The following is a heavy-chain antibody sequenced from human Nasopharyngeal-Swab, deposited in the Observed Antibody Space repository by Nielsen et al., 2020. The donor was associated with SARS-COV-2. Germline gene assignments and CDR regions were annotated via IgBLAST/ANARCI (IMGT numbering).Heavy chain of an antibody. V-gene: IGHV1-24*01. CDR3: ATGGIALGRFDP. J-gene: IGHJ5*02. Sequence: ASVKVSCKVSGYTLTELSMHWVRQAPGKGLEWMGGFDPEDGETIYAQKFQGRVTMTEDTSTDTAYMELNSLRSEDTAVYYCATGGIALGRFDPWGQGTLVTVSS. CDR1: GYTLTELS. D-gene: IGHD6-13*01. CDR2: FDPEDGET.